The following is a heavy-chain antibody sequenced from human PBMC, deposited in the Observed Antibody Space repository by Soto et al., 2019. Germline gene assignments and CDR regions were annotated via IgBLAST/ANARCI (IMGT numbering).Heavy chain of an antibody. CDR1: GYTFTSYG. J-gene: IGHJ6*02. CDR2: ISAYNGNT. V-gene: IGHV1-18*04. CDR3: ARVGYSSSWSVSSSGMDV. Sequence: ASVKVSCKASGYTFTSYGISWVRQAPGQGLEWMGWISAYNGNTNYAQKLQGRVTMTTDTSTSTAYMELRSLRSDDTAVYYCARVGYSSSWSVSSSGMDVWGQGTTVPVSS. D-gene: IGHD6-13*01.